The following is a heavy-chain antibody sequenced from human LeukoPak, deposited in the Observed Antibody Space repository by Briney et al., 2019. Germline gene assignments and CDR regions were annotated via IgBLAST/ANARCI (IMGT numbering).Heavy chain of an antibody. CDR1: GGSSSSYY. V-gene: IGHV4-59*01. CDR2: IYYSGST. Sequence: SETLSLTCTVSGGSSSSYYWSWMRQPPGKGLERIGYIYYSGSTNYNPSLKSRVTISVDTSKNQFSLKLSSVTAADTAVYYCARGVIGGSSWYWDYWGQGTLVTVSS. CDR3: ARGVIGGSSWYWDY. D-gene: IGHD6-13*01. J-gene: IGHJ4*02.